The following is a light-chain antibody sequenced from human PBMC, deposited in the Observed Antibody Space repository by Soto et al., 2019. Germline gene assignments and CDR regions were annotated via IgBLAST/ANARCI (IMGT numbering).Light chain of an antibody. CDR2: DVT. J-gene: IGLJ1*01. V-gene: IGLV2-11*01. Sequence: QSALTQPRSVSXSPGQSVTISCTGTSSDVGGYNCVSWYQQHPGKAPQLIIYDVTQRPSGVPDRFSGSKSGNTASLSISGLQAEDEADYYCCSHSASYTFVFGTGTKLTVL. CDR1: SSDVGGYNC. CDR3: CSHSASYTFV.